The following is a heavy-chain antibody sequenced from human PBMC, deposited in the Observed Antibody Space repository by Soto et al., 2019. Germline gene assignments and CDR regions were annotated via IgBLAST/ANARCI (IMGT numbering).Heavy chain of an antibody. D-gene: IGHD3-16*02. CDR2: SHYSGNS. V-gene: IGHV4-59*01. J-gene: IGHJ1*01. CDR3: VKYRLHWPLHY. Sequence: SETLSLTCNVSNTSISDDYWAWIRQSPGKGLEWIGFSHYSGNSAYNPSLKTRVSMSVDTSKKQVSLKLTSVTAADTAVYYCVKYRLHWPLHYWGQGTLVTVSS. CDR1: NTSISDDY.